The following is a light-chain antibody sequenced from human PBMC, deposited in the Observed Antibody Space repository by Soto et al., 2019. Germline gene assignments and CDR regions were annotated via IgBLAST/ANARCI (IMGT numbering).Light chain of an antibody. CDR3: ASYTTSSTYV. CDR1: SSDVGGYSY. V-gene: IGLV2-14*01. Sequence: QSALTQPASVSGSPGQSIAISCTGTSSDVGGYSYVSWYQQQPGKAPKLVISDVSNRPSGVSDRFSGSKSGNTASLTTSGLQTEDEADYYCASYTTSSTYVFGTGTKLTVL. J-gene: IGLJ1*01. CDR2: DVS.